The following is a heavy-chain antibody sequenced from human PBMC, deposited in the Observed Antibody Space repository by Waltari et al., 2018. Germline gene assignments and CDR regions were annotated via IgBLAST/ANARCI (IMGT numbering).Heavy chain of an antibody. CDR3: AKGDTGRSAPSDY. D-gene: IGHD5-18*01. CDR2: ISASGGNT. CDR1: GFTFSSDA. Sequence: QLLESGGGLAQPGGSLMLPCAVLGFTFSSDAIRWVRQAPGKGLEWVSSISASGGNTYYADSVKGRFTISRDNMKNTINLQMNSLRAEDTAVYFCAKGDTGRSAPSDYWGQGTLVTVSS. J-gene: IGHJ4*02. V-gene: IGHV3-23*01.